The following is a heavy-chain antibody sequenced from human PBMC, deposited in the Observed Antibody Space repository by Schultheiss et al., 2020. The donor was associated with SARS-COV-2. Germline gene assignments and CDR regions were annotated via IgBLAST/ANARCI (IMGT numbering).Heavy chain of an antibody. CDR3: ASFIAVAGNWFDP. V-gene: IGHV3-66*01. J-gene: IGHJ5*02. Sequence: GGSLRLSCAASGFTVSSNYMSWVRQAPGKGLEWVSVIYSGGSTYYADSVKGRFTISRDNAKNSLYLQMNSLRAEDTAVYYCASFIAVAGNWFDPWGQGTLVTVSS. D-gene: IGHD6-19*01. CDR2: IYSGGST. CDR1: GFTVSSNY.